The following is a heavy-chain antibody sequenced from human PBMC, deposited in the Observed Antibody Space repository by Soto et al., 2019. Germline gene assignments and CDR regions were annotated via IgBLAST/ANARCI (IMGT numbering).Heavy chain of an antibody. CDR1: GGSISNFY. CDR2: ISSSGNT. CDR3: ARPPMVLTRSYIDA. J-gene: IGHJ4*02. D-gene: IGHD2-8*01. V-gene: IGHV4-59*01. Sequence: PSETLSLTCTVSGGSISNFYWSWIRQPPGKGLEWIGYISSSGNTNYNPSLKSRVSRSVDTSKNQFSLNLTSVNAADTGVYYCARPPMVLTRSYIDAWGQGTTVTVSS.